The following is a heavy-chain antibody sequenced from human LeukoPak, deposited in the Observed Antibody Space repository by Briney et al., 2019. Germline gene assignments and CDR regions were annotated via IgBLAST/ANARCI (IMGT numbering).Heavy chain of an antibody. CDR1: GGTFSSYA. D-gene: IGHD3-10*01. J-gene: IGHJ6*02. V-gene: IGHV1-46*01. CDR3: ARERAGYYGMDV. Sequence: GASVKVSCKASGGTFSSYAISWVRQAPGQGLEWMGIINPSGGSTSYAQKFQGRVTMTRDTSTSTVYMELSSLRSEDTAVYYCARERAGYYGMDVWGQGTTVTVSS. CDR2: INPSGGST.